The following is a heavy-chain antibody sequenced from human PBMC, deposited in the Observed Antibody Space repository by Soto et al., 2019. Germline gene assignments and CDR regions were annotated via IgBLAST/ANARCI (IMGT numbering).Heavy chain of an antibody. D-gene: IGHD6-13*01. Sequence: EVQLLESGGGLVQPGGSLRLSCAASGFTFSNYAMSWVRQAPGKGLEWVSGIRGSGDRTHNADSVRGRFTISRDNSKNTLYLQMNSLRAEDTAVYYCAKEGDYSRSWWDFDYWGQGTLVTVSS. V-gene: IGHV3-23*01. CDR3: AKEGDYSRSWWDFDY. J-gene: IGHJ4*02. CDR2: IRGSGDRT. CDR1: GFTFSNYA.